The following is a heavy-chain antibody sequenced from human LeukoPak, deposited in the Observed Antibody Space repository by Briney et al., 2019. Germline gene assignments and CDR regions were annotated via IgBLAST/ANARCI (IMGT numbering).Heavy chain of an antibody. CDR3: ARGMKFYYDSSGLNWFDP. J-gene: IGHJ5*02. V-gene: IGHV1-8*03. CDR1: GYTFTSYD. D-gene: IGHD3-22*01. CDR2: MNPNSGNT. Sequence: APVKVSCKASGYTFTSYDINWVRQATGQGLEWMGWMNPNSGNTGYAQKFQGRVTITRNTSISTAYMELSSLRSEDTAVYYCARGMKFYYDSSGLNWFDPWGQGTLVTVSS.